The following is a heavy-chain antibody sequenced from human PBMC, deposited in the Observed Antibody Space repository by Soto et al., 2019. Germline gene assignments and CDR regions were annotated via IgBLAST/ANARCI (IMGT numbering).Heavy chain of an antibody. J-gene: IGHJ4*02. CDR1: GFTLISYG. CDR3: ARAPHSYGSNLDY. V-gene: IGHV3-33*01. D-gene: IGHD5-18*01. Sequence: GGSLRLSCAASGFTLISYGMHWVRQAPGKGLEWVAVIWYDGTNKHYADSVKGRFTISRDNSKNTLYLQMNTLRAEDTAVYYCARAPHSYGSNLDYWGQGTLVTVSS. CDR2: IWYDGTNK.